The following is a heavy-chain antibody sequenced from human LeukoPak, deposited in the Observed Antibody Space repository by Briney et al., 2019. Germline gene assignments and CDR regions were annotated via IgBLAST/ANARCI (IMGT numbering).Heavy chain of an antibody. CDR1: GFTVSSNY. J-gene: IGHJ2*01. CDR2: IYSGGST. Sequence: PGGSLRLSCAAYGFTVSSNYMSWVRQAPGKGLEWVSVIYSGGSTYYADSVKGRFTISRDNSKNTLYLQMNSLRAEDTAVYYCARVGSYWYFDLWGRGTLVTVSS. V-gene: IGHV3-53*01. D-gene: IGHD1-26*01. CDR3: ARVGSYWYFDL.